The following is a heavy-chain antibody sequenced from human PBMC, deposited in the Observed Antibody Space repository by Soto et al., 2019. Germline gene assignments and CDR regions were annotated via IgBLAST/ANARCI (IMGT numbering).Heavy chain of an antibody. CDR3: ARTLRYFDLASEFDP. V-gene: IGHV3-30-3*01. CDR2: ISYDGSNK. J-gene: IGHJ5*02. Sequence: GGSLRLSCAASGFTFSSYAMHWVRQAPGKGLEWVAVISYDGSNKYYADSVKGRFTISRDNSKNTLYLQMNSLRAEDTAVYYCARTLRYFDLASEFDPWGQGTLVTVSS. D-gene: IGHD3-9*01. CDR1: GFTFSSYA.